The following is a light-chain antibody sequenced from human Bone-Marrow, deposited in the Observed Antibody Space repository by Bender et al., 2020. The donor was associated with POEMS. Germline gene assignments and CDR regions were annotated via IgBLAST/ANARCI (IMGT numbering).Light chain of an antibody. J-gene: IGLJ3*02. Sequence: QSVLTQPPSVSEAPGQRVTISCTGSSSNIGAGFDVHWYQQFPGTPPKVLIYGNSNRPSGVPDRFSGSKSGTSASLAITGLQAEDEADYYCSSYAGNLNWVFGGGTKLTVL. CDR3: SSYAGNLNWV. CDR2: GNS. V-gene: IGLV1-40*01. CDR1: SSNIGAGFD.